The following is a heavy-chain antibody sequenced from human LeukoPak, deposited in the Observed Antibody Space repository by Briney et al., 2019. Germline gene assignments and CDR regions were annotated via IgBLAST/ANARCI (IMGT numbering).Heavy chain of an antibody. V-gene: IGHV1-2*02. J-gene: IGHJ5*02. Sequence: GASVKVSCKASGYTFTGYYMHWVRQAPGQGLEWMGWINPNSGGTNYAQKFQGRVTMTRDTSISTAYMELSRLRSDDTAVYYCARCIAAAGTGWFDPWGQGTLVTVSS. CDR3: ARCIAAAGTGWFDP. CDR1: GYTFTGYY. CDR2: INPNSGGT. D-gene: IGHD6-13*01.